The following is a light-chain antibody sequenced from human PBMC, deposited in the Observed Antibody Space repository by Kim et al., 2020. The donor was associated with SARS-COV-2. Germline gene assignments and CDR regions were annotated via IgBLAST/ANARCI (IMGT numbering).Light chain of an antibody. Sequence: QSVLIQPPSASGTPGQRVTISCSGSNSNIGSNTVHWYQQLPGTAPKLLIYSNNQRPSGVPDRFSGSKSGTSASLAIGGLQSEDEADYYCSSWDDSLNGPEFGGGTKLTVL. J-gene: IGLJ2*01. CDR1: NSNIGSNT. V-gene: IGLV1-44*01. CDR3: SSWDDSLNGPE. CDR2: SNN.